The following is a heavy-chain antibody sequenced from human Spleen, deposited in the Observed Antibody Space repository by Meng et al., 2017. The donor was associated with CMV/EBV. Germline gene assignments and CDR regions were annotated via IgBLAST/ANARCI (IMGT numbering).Heavy chain of an antibody. CDR1: GFTFSSYA. CDR3: AKTSVAGSYYFDY. D-gene: IGHD6-19*01. Sequence: AASGFTFSSYAMSWVRQAPGKGLEWVSAISGSGGSTYYADSVKGRFTISRDNSKNTLYLQMNSLRAEDTTVYYCAKTSVAGSYYFDYWGQGTLVTVSS. J-gene: IGHJ4*02. V-gene: IGHV3-23*01. CDR2: ISGSGGST.